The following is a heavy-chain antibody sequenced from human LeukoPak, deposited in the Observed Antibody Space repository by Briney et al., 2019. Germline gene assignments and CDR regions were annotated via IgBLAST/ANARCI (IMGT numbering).Heavy chain of an antibody. CDR2: ISWNSGSI. J-gene: IGHJ4*02. CDR3: AKDLGYSSSWYYFDY. CDR1: RFTFDDYA. V-gene: IGHV3-9*01. Sequence: PGGSLRLSCAASRFTFDDYAMHWVRQAPGKGLEWVSGISWNSGSIGYANSVKGRFTISRDNAKNSLFLQMNSLRAEDTAVYYCAKDLGYSSSWYYFDYWGQGTLVTVSS. D-gene: IGHD6-13*01.